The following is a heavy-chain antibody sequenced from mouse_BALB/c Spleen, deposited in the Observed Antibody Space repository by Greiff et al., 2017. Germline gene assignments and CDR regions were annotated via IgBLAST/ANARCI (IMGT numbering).Heavy chain of an antibody. Sequence: VKLVESGGGLVKPGGSLKLSCAASGFTFSSYTMSWVRQTPEKRLEWVATISSGGSYTYYPDSVKGRFTISRDNAKNTLYLQMSSLKSEDTAMYYCTRDPGGDAMDYWGQGTSVTVSS. CDR3: TRDPGGDAMDY. V-gene: IGHV5-6-4*01. J-gene: IGHJ4*01. CDR2: ISSGGSYT. CDR1: GFTFSSYT.